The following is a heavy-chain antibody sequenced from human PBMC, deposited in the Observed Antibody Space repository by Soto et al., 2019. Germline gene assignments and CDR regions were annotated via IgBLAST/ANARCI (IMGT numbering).Heavy chain of an antibody. CDR3: ARGLYSSSWYYYFDY. CDR1: GGTYSSYA. CDR2: IIPIFGTA. Sequence: SVKVSCKASGGTYSSYAISWVRRAPGQGLEWMGGIIPIFGTANYAQKFQGRVTITADESTSTAYMELSSLRSEDTAVYYCARGLYSSSWYYYFDYWGQGTLVTVSS. D-gene: IGHD6-13*01. V-gene: IGHV1-69*13. J-gene: IGHJ4*02.